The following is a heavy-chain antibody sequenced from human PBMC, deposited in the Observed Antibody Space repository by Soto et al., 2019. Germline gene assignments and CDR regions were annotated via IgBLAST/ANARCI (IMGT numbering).Heavy chain of an antibody. CDR1: GFTFTSSA. CDR3: AAKYSGSSPLAN. V-gene: IGHV1-58*01. Sequence: SVKVSCKASGFTFTSSAVQWVRQARGQRLKWIGWIVVGSGNTNYAQKFQERVTITRDMSTSTACMELSSLRSEDTAVYYCAAKYSGSSPLANWGQGTLVTVSS. CDR2: IVVGSGNT. J-gene: IGHJ4*02. D-gene: IGHD1-26*01.